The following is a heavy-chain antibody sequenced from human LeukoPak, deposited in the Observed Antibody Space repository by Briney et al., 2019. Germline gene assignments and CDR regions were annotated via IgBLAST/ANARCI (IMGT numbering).Heavy chain of an antibody. V-gene: IGHV3-11*01. D-gene: IGHD3-16*02. Sequence: GGSLRLSCAASGFTFSDYYMSWIRQAPGKGLEWVSYISSSGSTIYYADSVKGRFTISRDNAKNSLYLQMNSLRAEDTAVYYCARSYYDYVWGSYRPERLFDYWGQGTLVTVSS. CDR3: ARSYYDYVWGSYRPERLFDY. J-gene: IGHJ4*02. CDR1: GFTFSDYY. CDR2: ISSSGSTI.